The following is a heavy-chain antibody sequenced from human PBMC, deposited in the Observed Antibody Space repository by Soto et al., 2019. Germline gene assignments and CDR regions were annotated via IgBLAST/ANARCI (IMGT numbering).Heavy chain of an antibody. D-gene: IGHD2-15*01. V-gene: IGHV4-59*01. CDR2: IYYSGST. Sequence: SETLSLTCTVSGGSISSYYWSWIRQPPGKGLEWIGYIYYSGSTNYNPSLKSRVTISVDTSKNQFSLKLSSVTAADTAVYYCARCFGGGGSCYFDYWGQGTLVTVSS. J-gene: IGHJ4*02. CDR3: ARCFGGGGSCYFDY. CDR1: GGSISSYY.